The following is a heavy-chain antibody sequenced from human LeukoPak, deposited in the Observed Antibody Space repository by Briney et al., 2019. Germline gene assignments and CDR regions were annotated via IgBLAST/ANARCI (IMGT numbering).Heavy chain of an antibody. CDR1: GFTFSSYA. CDR3: ARDPLRRFDY. CDR2: ISGSGGST. J-gene: IGHJ4*02. V-gene: IGHV3-23*01. D-gene: IGHD4-17*01. Sequence: GGSLRLSCAASGFTFSSYAMSWVRQAPGKGLEWVSAISGSGGSTYYADSVKGRFTISRDNVQNSLYLQMNSLRAEDTAMYYCARDPLRRFDYWGQGTLVTVSS.